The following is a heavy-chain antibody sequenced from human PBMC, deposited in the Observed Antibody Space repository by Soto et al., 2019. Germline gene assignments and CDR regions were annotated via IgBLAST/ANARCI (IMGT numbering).Heavy chain of an antibody. CDR3: ASQLYYYDSSGYYSAFDI. Sequence: GESLKLSCKGSGYSFTSYWIGWVRQMPGKGLEWMGIIYPGDSDTRYSPSFQGQVTISADKSISTAYLQWSSLKASDTAMYYCASQLYYYDSSGYYSAFDIWGQGTMVTV. V-gene: IGHV5-51*01. D-gene: IGHD3-22*01. CDR2: IYPGDSDT. CDR1: GYSFTSYW. J-gene: IGHJ3*02.